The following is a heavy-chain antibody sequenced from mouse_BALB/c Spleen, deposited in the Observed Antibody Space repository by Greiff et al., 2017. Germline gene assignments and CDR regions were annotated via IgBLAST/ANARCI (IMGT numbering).Heavy chain of an antibody. V-gene: IGHV5-6*01. J-gene: IGHJ3*01. CDR2: ISSGGSYT. D-gene: IGHD1-1*01. CDR3: ARPPVVATDWFAY. CDR1: GFTFSSYG. Sequence: EVHLVESGGDLVKPGGSLKLSCAASGFTFSSYGMSWVRQTPDKRLEWVATISSGGSYTYYPDSVKGRFTISRDNAKNTLYLQMSSLKSEDTAMYYCARPPVVATDWFAYWGQGTLVTVSA.